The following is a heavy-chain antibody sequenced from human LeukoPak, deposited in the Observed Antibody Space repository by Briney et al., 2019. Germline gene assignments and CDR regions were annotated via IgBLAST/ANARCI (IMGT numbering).Heavy chain of an antibody. V-gene: IGHV3-23*01. CDR3: AKSSPAIPGGY. CDR1: GFTFSSYA. D-gene: IGHD5-18*01. J-gene: IGHJ4*02. Sequence: GGSLRLSCAASGFTFSSYAVSWVRQAPGKGLEWVSAIGGSGGSTYYADSVKGRFTISRDNSKNTLYLQMNSLRAEDTAVYYCAKSSPAIPGGYWGQGTLVTVSS. CDR2: IGGSGGST.